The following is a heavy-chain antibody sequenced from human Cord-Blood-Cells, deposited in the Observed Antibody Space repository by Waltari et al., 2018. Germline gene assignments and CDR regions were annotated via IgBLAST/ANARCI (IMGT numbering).Heavy chain of an antibody. CDR2: TYYRSKWYN. J-gene: IGHJ4*03. Sequence: QVQLQQSGPGLVKPSPTLSLTCAISGDSVYSNSAAWNWTRQSPSRGLEWLGRTYYRSKWYNDYAVSGKSRITSNPDRPTSQCSLHLNSGTPEDTAVDSCARGRMAAAGWSLDNWGYGTLGTVCS. CDR1: GDSVYSNSAA. D-gene: IGHD6-13*01. V-gene: IGHV6-1*01. CDR3: ARGRMAAAGWSLDN.